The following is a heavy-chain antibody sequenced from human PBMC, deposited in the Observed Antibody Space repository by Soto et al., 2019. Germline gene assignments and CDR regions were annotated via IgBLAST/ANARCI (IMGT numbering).Heavy chain of an antibody. D-gene: IGHD5-12*01. CDR2: ISGSGGST. V-gene: IGHV3-23*01. CDR1: GFTFSSYA. CDR3: AKEDGYNLYYYGMDV. J-gene: IGHJ6*02. Sequence: PGGSLRLSCAASGFTFSSYAMSWVRQAPGKGLEWVSAISGSGGSTYYADSVKGRFTTSRDNSKNTLYLQMNSLRAEDTAVYYCAKEDGYNLYYYGMDVWGQGTTVTVSS.